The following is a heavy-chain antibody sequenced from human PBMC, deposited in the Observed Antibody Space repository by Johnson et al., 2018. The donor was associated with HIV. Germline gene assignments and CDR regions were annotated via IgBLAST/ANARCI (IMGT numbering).Heavy chain of an antibody. J-gene: IGHJ3*02. D-gene: IGHD3-16*01. V-gene: IGHV3-48*03. Sequence: EVQLVESGGGLVQPGRSLRLSCTASGFPFGDYAMSWFRQAPGKGLEWVSYISSSGSTIYYADSVKGRFTISRDNAKNSLYLQMNSLRAEDTAVYYCAREKIKGYAFDIWGQGTMVTVSS. CDR2: ISSSGSTI. CDR1: GFPFGDYA. CDR3: AREKIKGYAFDI.